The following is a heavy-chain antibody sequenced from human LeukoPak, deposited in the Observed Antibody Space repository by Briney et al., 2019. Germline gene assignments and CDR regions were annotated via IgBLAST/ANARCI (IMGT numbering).Heavy chain of an antibody. J-gene: IGHJ3*02. Sequence: PSETLSLTCTVSGGSISSSSYYWGWIRQPPGKGLEWIGSIYYSGSTYYNPSLKSRVTISVDTSKNQFSLKLSSVTAADTAVYYCARLYYYDSSGKVDAFDIWGQGTMVTVSS. D-gene: IGHD3-22*01. CDR2: IYYSGST. V-gene: IGHV4-39*07. CDR3: ARLYYYDSSGKVDAFDI. CDR1: GGSISSSSYY.